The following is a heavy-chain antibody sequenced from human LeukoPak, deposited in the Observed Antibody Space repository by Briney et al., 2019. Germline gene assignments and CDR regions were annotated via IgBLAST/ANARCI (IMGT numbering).Heavy chain of an antibody. Sequence: GSLRLSCAASGFTFSSYVMSWVRQAPGKGLEWVSAISGSGDTTHYADSVKGRFTISRDNSKNTLYLQMNSLRADDTAKYYCAKGFRNGGFDYWGQGTLVTVSS. CDR2: ISGSGDTT. D-gene: IGHD2-8*01. J-gene: IGHJ4*02. V-gene: IGHV3-23*01. CDR3: AKGFRNGGFDY. CDR1: GFTFSSYV.